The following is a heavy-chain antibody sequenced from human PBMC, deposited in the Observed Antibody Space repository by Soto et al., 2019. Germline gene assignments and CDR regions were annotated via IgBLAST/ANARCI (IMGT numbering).Heavy chain of an antibody. CDR3: ARRAETNGWNGFGADKYYFDF. D-gene: IGHD1-1*01. CDR1: GYTFTSYD. CDR2: MNPNTGKS. V-gene: IGHV1-8*01. J-gene: IGHJ4*02. Sequence: QVQLVQSGAEVRKPGASVKVSCEASGYTFTSYDIYWVRQASGQGLEWMGWMNPNTGKSGYAQKFQGRVTMTSDTSISTAHMELSSLSSEDTAVYYCARRAETNGWNGFGADKYYFDFWGQGTLVTVSS.